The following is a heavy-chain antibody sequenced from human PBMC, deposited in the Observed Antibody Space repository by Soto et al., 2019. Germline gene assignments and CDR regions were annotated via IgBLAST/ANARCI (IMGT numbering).Heavy chain of an antibody. V-gene: IGHV1-2*04. CDR2: INPNSGGT. Sequence: GASVKVSCKASGYTFTGYYMHWVRQAPGQGLEWMGWINPNSGGTNYAQKFQGWVTMTRDTSISTAYMELSRLRSDDTAVYYCARATPSEVSPQDYWGQGTLVTVSS. CDR3: ARATPSEVSPQDY. D-gene: IGHD1-1*01. J-gene: IGHJ4*02. CDR1: GYTFTGYY.